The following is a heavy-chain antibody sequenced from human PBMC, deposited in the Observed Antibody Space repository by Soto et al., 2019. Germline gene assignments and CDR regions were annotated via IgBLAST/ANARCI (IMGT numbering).Heavy chain of an antibody. CDR2: INPIFGTV. CDR1: GGTYRSYA. D-gene: IGHD1-20*01. Sequence: QVQLVQSGPEVKEPGSSVKVSCKASGGTYRSYAITWVRQAPGHGLESMGGINPIFGTVNYVKKFPGRVTATADESTSTAYMELSTLRTDDTASYYCARPCVPSITGTTPHDYEIWGERTQDTVSS. V-gene: IGHV1-69*01. J-gene: IGHJ3*02. CDR3: ARPCVPSITGTTPHDYEI.